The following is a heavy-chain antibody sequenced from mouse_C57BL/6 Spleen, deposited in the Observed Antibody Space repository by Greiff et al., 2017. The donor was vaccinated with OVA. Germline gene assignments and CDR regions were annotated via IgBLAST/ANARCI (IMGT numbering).Heavy chain of an antibody. CDR1: GYAFSSSW. CDR3: ARNWDYYGSRGPHWYFDV. Sequence: QVQLQQSGPELVKPGASVQISCKASGYAFSSSWMNWVKQRPGTGLEWIGRIYPGDGDTNYNGKFTGKAPLTADKSSSTAYMQLSSLTSEDSAVYLCARNWDYYGSRGPHWYFDVWGTGTTVTVSS. D-gene: IGHD1-1*01. J-gene: IGHJ1*03. CDR2: IYPGDGDT. V-gene: IGHV1-82*01.